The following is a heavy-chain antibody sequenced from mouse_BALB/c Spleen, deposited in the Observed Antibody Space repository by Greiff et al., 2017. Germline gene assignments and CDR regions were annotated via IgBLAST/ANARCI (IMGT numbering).Heavy chain of an antibody. CDR3: ASGSSTWWYFDV. J-gene: IGHJ1*01. V-gene: IGHV14-3*02. Sequence: VQLQQSGAELVKPGASVKLSCTASGFNIKDTYMHWVKQRPEQGLEWIGRIDPANGNTKYDPKFQGKATITADTSSNTAYLQLSSLTSEDTAVYYCASGSSTWWYFDVWGAGTTVTVSS. CDR2: IDPANGNT. CDR1: GFNIKDTY. D-gene: IGHD5-5*01.